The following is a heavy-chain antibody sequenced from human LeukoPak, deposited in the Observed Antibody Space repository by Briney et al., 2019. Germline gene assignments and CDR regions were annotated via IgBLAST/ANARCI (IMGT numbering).Heavy chain of an antibody. V-gene: IGHV3-23*01. CDR3: AKDSVGRNFDWPWDY. CDR2: ISGSGDIT. J-gene: IGHJ4*02. Sequence: GGSLRLSCAASGFSFSSYAMSWVRQAPGKGLEWVSGISGSGDITYYADSVKGRFTISRDNSKNTLYLQMNSLRAEDTAVYYCAKDSVGRNFDWPWDYWGQGTLVTVSS. CDR1: GFSFSSYA. D-gene: IGHD3-9*01.